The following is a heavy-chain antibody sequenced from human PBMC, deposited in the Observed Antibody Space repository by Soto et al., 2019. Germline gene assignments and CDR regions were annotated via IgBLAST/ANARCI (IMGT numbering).Heavy chain of an antibody. J-gene: IGHJ6*02. CDR1: GGSISSGGYY. CDR3: ARESPPSYGDGHYYGMDV. Sequence: QVQLQESGPGLVKPSQILSLTCTVSGGSISSGGYYWSWIRQHPGKGLEWIGYIYYSGSTYYNPSLKSRVTISVDTSKNQFSLKLSSVTAADTAVYYCARESPPSYGDGHYYGMDVWGQGTTVTVSS. CDR2: IYYSGST. D-gene: IGHD5-18*01. V-gene: IGHV4-31*03.